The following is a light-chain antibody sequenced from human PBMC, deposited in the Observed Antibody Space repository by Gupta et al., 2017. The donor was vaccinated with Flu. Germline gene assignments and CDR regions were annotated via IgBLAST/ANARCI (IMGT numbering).Light chain of an antibody. CDR2: DDS. J-gene: IGLJ3*02. CDR1: NIGRKG. Sequence: SYVLTPPPSVSVAPGQTARITCGGDNIGRKGVHWYQQRPGQAPVRVVNDDSDRPSGIPERFSGSNYGNTATLTISRVEAGDEADYYCQVWDSSSDHQVFGGGTKLTVL. CDR3: QVWDSSSDHQV. V-gene: IGLV3-21*02.